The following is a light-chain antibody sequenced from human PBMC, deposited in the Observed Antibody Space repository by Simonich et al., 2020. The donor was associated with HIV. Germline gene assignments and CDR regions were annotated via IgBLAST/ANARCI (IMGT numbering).Light chain of an antibody. Sequence: EIVMTQSPATLSVSPGERATLSCRASQSVRSNLACYQQKPGQAPRLLIYGASTRATGIPARFSGSGSGTEFTLTISSLQSEDFAIYYCQQYNNWPLTWTFGQGTKVEIK. CDR1: QSVRSN. CDR3: QQYNNWPLTWT. J-gene: IGKJ1*01. CDR2: GAS. V-gene: IGKV3-15*01.